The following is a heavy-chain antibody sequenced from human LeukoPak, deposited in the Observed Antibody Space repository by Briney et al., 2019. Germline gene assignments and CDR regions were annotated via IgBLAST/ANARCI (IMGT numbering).Heavy chain of an antibody. CDR1: GFTFSSYA. Sequence: GGSLRLSCAASGFTFSSYAMSWVRQAPGNGLEWVSAISGSGGSTYYADSVKGRFTISRDNSKNTLYLQMNSLRAEDTAVYYCAKPNYYDSSGYPDAFDIWGQGTMVTVSS. D-gene: IGHD3-22*01. V-gene: IGHV3-23*01. CDR2: ISGSGGST. J-gene: IGHJ3*02. CDR3: AKPNYYDSSGYPDAFDI.